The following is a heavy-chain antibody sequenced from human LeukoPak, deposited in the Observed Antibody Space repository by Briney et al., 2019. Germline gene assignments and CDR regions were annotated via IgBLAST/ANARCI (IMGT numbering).Heavy chain of an antibody. V-gene: IGHV4-59*01. CDR3: GRVCFGNTPHPIDY. Sequence: SETLSLTCAVSGGSISSYYWSWIRQPPGKGLQWIGYIYYPGSTNYNPSLKNRVTISADTSNNKLFLQLISSMAAAPPAFYRGRVCFGNTPHPIDYWGQGTLVTVSS. J-gene: IGHJ4*02. CDR1: GGSISSYY. CDR2: IYYPGST. D-gene: IGHD4-23*01.